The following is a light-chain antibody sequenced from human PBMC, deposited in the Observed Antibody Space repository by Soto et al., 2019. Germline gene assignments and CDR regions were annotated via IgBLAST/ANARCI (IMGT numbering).Light chain of an antibody. V-gene: IGKV1-5*03. Sequence: IQMTQSPFTLSASVGDRVTITCRASHSISSWLALYQQKPGKAPKLLIYKASTLESGVPSNFSGSGSGTEFTLTISSLQSEDFAVYYCQQYNNWPRTFGQGTKVDI. CDR1: HSISSW. CDR2: KAS. CDR3: QQYNNWPRT. J-gene: IGKJ1*01.